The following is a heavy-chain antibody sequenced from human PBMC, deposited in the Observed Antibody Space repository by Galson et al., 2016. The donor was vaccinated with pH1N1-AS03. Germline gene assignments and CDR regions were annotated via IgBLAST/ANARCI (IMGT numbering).Heavy chain of an antibody. CDR3: AKDLGTHYYGMDV. V-gene: IGHV3-30*18. CDR2: ISYDGSNK. Sequence: SLRLSCAASGFTFSSYGMHWVRQAPGKGLEWVAVISYDGSNKYYADSVKGRFTISRDNSKNTLYPQMKSLRAEDTAVYYCAKDLGTHYYGMDVWGQGTTVTVSS. CDR1: GFTFSSYG. J-gene: IGHJ6*02.